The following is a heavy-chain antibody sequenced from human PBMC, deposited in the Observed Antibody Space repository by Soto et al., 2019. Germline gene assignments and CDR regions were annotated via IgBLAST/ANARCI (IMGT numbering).Heavy chain of an antibody. J-gene: IGHJ4*02. V-gene: IGHV3-15*07. CDR2: IKSKTDGGTT. CDR3: TTVDDYVWFNPDPN. CDR1: GFTFSNAW. D-gene: IGHD3-16*01. Sequence: GGSLRLSCAASGFTFSNAWMNWVRQAPGKGLEWVGRIKSKTDGGTTDYAAPVKGGFTISRDDSKNTLYLQMNSLKTEDTAVYYCTTVDDYVWFNPDPNWGQGTLVTVSS.